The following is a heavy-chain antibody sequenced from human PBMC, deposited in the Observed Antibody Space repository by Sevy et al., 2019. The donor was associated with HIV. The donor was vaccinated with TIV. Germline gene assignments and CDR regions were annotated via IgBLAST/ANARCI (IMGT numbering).Heavy chain of an antibody. J-gene: IGHJ5*02. CDR1: DGSFSGYY. V-gene: IGHV4-34*01. Sequence: SETLSLTCAVHDGSFSGYYWNWIRQLPGKGLEWIGEINESGLTCYNPSLKSRVTISVDTSKNQFALKLNPVTAVDSAVYSCARSPPVVVVPGAPSWFDPWGQGTLVTVSS. D-gene: IGHD2-2*01. CDR3: ARSPPVVVVPGAPSWFDP. CDR2: INESGLT.